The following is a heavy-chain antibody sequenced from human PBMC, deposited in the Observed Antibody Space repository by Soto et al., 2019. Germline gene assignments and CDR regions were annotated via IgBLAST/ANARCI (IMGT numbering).Heavy chain of an antibody. CDR1: GGSISSYY. CDR3: ARTRYLDY. Sequence: PSETLSLTCTVSGGSISSYYWSWIRQPPRKGLEWIGYIYYSGSTNYNPSLKSRVTISVDTSKNQFSLKLSSVTAADTAVYYCARTRYLDYWGQGTLVTVSS. V-gene: IGHV4-59*08. CDR2: IYYSGST. J-gene: IGHJ4*02. D-gene: IGHD3-9*01.